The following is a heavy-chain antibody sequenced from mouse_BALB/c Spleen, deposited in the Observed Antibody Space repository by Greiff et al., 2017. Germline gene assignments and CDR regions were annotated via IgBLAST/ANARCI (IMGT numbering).Heavy chain of an antibody. CDR3: ARCYYRYDGRYYYAMDY. Sequence: QVQLQQSGAELARPGASVKMSCKASGYTFTSYWMHWVKQRPGQGLEWIGYINPSTGYTEYNQKFKDKATLTADKSSSTAYMQLSSLTSEDSAVYYCARCYYRYDGRYYYAMDYWGQGTSVTVSS. CDR2: INPSTGYT. V-gene: IGHV1-4*01. J-gene: IGHJ4*01. D-gene: IGHD2-14*01. CDR1: GYTFTSYW.